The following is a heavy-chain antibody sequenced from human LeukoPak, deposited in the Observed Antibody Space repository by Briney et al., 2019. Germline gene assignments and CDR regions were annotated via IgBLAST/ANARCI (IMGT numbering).Heavy chain of an antibody. CDR2: INPSGGGT. V-gene: IGHV1-46*01. CDR3: ARDMLAVPSNWFDP. Sequence: ASVKVSCKASGYTFTSYYMQWVRQAPGQGLEWMGVINPSGGGTSYAQKFQGRVTMTRDTSTSTVYMDLRSLRSEDTAVYFCARDMLAVPSNWFDPWGQGTLVTVSS. CDR1: GYTFTSYY. D-gene: IGHD2-8*01. J-gene: IGHJ5*02.